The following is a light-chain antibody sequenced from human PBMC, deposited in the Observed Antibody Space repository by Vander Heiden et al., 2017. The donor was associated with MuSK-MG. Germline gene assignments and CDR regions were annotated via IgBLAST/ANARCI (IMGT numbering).Light chain of an antibody. Sequence: DPQMTQSPSSLSASVGDRVTITCQASQDISNYLNWYQQKPGKAPKLLIYDASNLETGVPSRFSGSGSGTDFTFTISRLQPEDIATYYCQQYDNLPLTFGGGTKVELK. CDR2: DAS. CDR1: QDISNY. V-gene: IGKV1-33*01. J-gene: IGKJ4*01. CDR3: QQYDNLPLT.